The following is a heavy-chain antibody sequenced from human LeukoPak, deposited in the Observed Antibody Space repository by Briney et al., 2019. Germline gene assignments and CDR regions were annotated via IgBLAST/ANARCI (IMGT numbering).Heavy chain of an antibody. CDR1: GGSISSNTYY. V-gene: IGHV4-39*01. CDR2: VYYGGTT. D-gene: IGHD6-13*01. Sequence: PETLSLTCTVSGGSISSNTYYWGWIRQPPGKGLEWIGNVYYGGTTYYNPSLKSRVTISVDTSKNQFSLKLTSVTAADTAVYYCARYSSSWYYFDYWGQGTLVTVSS. CDR3: ARYSSSWYYFDY. J-gene: IGHJ4*02.